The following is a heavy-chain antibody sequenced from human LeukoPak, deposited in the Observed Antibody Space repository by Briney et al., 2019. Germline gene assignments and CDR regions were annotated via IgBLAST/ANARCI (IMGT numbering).Heavy chain of an antibody. D-gene: IGHD6-13*01. CDR3: ARDVRQQPVGFDL. V-gene: IGHV1-46*01. J-gene: IGHJ2*01. CDR2: INPSGGST. CDR1: GYTFTIYY. Sequence: ASVNVSFKASGYTFTIYYMHWVRQAPGQGLEWMGIINPSGGSTSYAQKFQGRVTMTRDTSTSTVYMELSSLRSEDTAVYYRARDVRQQPVGFDLWGRGTLVTVSS.